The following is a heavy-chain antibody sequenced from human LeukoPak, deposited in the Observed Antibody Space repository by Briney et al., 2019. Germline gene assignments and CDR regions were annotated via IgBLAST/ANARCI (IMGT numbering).Heavy chain of an antibody. J-gene: IGHJ4*02. V-gene: IGHV3-23*01. CDR3: AKSLQGGARAFGS. CDR1: GFTFSSYA. CDR2: IGGGGTTT. Sequence: GGSLRLSCAASGFTFSSYAMSWVRQAPGKGLEWVSAIGGGGTTTYYADSVRGRFTISRDNSKNTLYVQMSSLRAEDTAVYYCAKSLQGGARAFGSWGQGTLVTVSS. D-gene: IGHD1-26*01.